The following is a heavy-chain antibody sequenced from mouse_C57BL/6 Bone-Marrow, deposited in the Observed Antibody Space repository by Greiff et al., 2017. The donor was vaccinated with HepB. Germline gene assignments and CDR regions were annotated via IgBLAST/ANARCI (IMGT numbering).Heavy chain of an antibody. D-gene: IGHD1-1*01. CDR3: APCITTVSYAMDY. Sequence: QVQLQQPGAELVKPGASVKLSCKASGYTFTSYWMHWVKQRPGQGLEWIGMIHPNSGSTNYNEKFKSKATLTVDKSSSTAYMQLSSLTSEDSAVYYCAPCITTVSYAMDYWGQGTSVTVSS. CDR2: IHPNSGST. V-gene: IGHV1-64*01. CDR1: GYTFTSYW. J-gene: IGHJ4*01.